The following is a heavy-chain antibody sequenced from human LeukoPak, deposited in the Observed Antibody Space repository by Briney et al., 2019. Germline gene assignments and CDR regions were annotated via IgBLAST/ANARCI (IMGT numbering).Heavy chain of an antibody. V-gene: IGHV3-23*01. J-gene: IGHJ3*02. CDR2: ISGSGDST. CDR3: ARGHDSSGYYYEPHDAFDI. Sequence: GGSLRLSCAASGFTFSNYAMRWVRQAPGKGLEWVSGISGSGDSTYYADSVKGRFTISRDNPKNTLYLQMNSLRAEDTAIYYCARGHDSSGYYYEPHDAFDIWGQGTMVTVSS. CDR1: GFTFSNYA. D-gene: IGHD3-22*01.